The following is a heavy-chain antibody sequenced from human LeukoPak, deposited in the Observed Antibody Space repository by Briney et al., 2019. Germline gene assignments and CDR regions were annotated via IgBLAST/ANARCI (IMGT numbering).Heavy chain of an antibody. CDR1: GFTFSSYE. V-gene: IGHV3-48*03. D-gene: IGHD6-13*01. CDR2: ISNSGRTI. Sequence: GGSLRLSCVASGFTFSSYEMQWVRKAPGKGLEWVSYISNSGRTIHYADSAKGRFTISRDNAKSSLFLHMNSLRAEDTAVYYCAGGDNSSTWNYSFDYWAQGTLVTVSS. J-gene: IGHJ4*02. CDR3: AGGDNSSTWNYSFDY.